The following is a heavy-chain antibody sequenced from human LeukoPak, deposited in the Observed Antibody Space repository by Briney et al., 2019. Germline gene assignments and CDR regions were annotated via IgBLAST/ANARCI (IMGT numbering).Heavy chain of an antibody. D-gene: IGHD3-10*01. V-gene: IGHV1-18*01. CDR2: INAYNSNT. CDR3: ARDGSGTWNDY. CDR1: GYTFTNYG. Sequence: ASVKVSCKASGYTFTNYGISWVRQAPGKGLEWMGWINAYNSNTNYAQKLQGRVTMTTDTSTSTAYMELRSLRSDDSAVYYCARDGSGTWNDYWGEGTLVTVSS. J-gene: IGHJ4*02.